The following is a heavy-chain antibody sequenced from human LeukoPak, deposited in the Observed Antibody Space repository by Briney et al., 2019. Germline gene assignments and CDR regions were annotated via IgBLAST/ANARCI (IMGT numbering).Heavy chain of an antibody. CDR1: GGSIRSSYYY. CDR3: AREWAGTDY. V-gene: IGHV4-39*07. J-gene: IGHJ4*02. CDR2: IYDSGNT. Sequence: SETLSLTCTVSGGSIRSSYYYWGWIRQPPGKGLEWIGSIYDSGNTNYNPPLKSRVTISVDKSKNQFSLKLSSVTAADTAVYYCAREWAGTDYWGQGTLVTVSS. D-gene: IGHD1-1*01.